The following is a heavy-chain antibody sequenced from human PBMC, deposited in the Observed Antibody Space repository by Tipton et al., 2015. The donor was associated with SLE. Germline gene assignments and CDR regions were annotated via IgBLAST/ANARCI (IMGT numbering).Heavy chain of an antibody. D-gene: IGHD3-3*02. CDR3: AREVRSYHLWGSFDY. CDR1: AFTFNNYG. J-gene: IGHJ4*02. CDR2: ISYDGSNK. Sequence: RSLRLSCAASAFTFNNYGMHWVRQAPGKGLEWVAFISYDGSNKHYGDSVRGRFTISRDNSKNTLYLQMNSLRAEDTAVYYCAREVRSYHLWGSFDYWGQGTLVTVSS. V-gene: IGHV3-30*03.